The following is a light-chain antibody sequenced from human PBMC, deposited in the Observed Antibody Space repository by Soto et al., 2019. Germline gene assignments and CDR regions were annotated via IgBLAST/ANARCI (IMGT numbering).Light chain of an antibody. CDR2: KAS. Sequence: GDRVTIPCRASQSISSWLAWYQQKPGKAPKLLIYKASTLKSGVPSRFSGSGSGTEFTLTISSLQPDDFATYYCQHYNSYSEAFGQGTRWIS. V-gene: IGKV1-5*03. CDR3: QHYNSYSEA. CDR1: QSISSW. J-gene: IGKJ1*01.